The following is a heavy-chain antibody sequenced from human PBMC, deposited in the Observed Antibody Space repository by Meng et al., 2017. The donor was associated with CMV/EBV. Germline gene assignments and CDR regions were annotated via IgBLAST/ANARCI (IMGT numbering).Heavy chain of an antibody. CDR3: ARGVPLGIIYSLDY. CDR1: GYTFTGYG. CDR2: ISVYNGHT. V-gene: IGHV1-18*01. Sequence: QGQLVQSGVEVRKPGASVKVSCKASGYTFTGYGISWVRQAPGQGLEWMGWISVYNGHTNFAQNLQGRVTMTTDTSTSTAYVELRSLRSDDTAIYYCARGVPLGIIYSLDYWGQGTLVTVSS. J-gene: IGHJ4*01. D-gene: IGHD2-15*01.